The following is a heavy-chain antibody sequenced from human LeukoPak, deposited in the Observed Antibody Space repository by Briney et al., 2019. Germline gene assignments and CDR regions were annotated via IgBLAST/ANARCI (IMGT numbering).Heavy chain of an antibody. CDR1: GYTFTGYN. J-gene: IGHJ4*02. Sequence: ASVKVSCKASGYTFTGYNIYWVRQAPGQGLEWMGWINPNTGGTNYAQKFQGRVTMTRDTSISTASMELSRLRSDDTAVYYCAGVPVRGIRPYEYWGQGTLVTVSS. CDR3: AGVPVRGIRPYEY. D-gene: IGHD3-10*01. V-gene: IGHV1-2*02. CDR2: INPNTGGT.